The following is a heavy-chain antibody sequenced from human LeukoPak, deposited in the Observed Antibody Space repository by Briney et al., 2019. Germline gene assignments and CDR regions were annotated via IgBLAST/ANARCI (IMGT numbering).Heavy chain of an antibody. V-gene: IGHV4-59*08. J-gene: IGHJ4*02. CDR3: ARQGGGYD. Sequence: SETLSPTCTVSGGSISRHYWMWIRQPPGKGLEWLGYNYYTGSTNYNSSLGGRITILIDTSKNRFSLTLTSVTAADTAVYYCARQGGGYDWGQGILVTVSS. CDR1: GGSISRHY. D-gene: IGHD5-12*01. CDR2: NYYTGST.